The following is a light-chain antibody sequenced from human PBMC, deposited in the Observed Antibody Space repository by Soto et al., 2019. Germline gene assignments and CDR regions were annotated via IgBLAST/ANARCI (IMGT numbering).Light chain of an antibody. Sequence: QSVLTQPPSVSGAPGQRVTISCTGSSSNIGAGYDVHWYQQLPGTAPKVLIYGNSNRPSGVPDRSSGSKSATSASLTITGLRAEDEADYYSQSYDSSLSVVFGGGTKLTVL. CDR1: SSNIGAGYD. CDR2: GNS. J-gene: IGLJ2*01. CDR3: QSYDSSLSVV. V-gene: IGLV1-40*01.